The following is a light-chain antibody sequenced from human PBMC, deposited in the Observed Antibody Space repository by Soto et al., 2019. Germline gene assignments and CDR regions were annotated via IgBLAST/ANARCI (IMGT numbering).Light chain of an antibody. J-gene: IGLJ1*01. Sequence: QSALTQPPSVSGSPGQSGAIPCTGTTTNVGGYTRVSWYQKPPGTAPKLMIYDVNNRPSAVPDRFSGSKSGNTASLTLSRLQAEDEAYYYCSSYTISSTYVFGTGTKVTVL. CDR1: TTNVGGYTR. CDR2: DVN. CDR3: SSYTISSTYV. V-gene: IGLV2-18*02.